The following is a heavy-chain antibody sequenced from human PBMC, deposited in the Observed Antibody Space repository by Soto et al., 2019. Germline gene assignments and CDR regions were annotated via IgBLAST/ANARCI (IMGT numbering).Heavy chain of an antibody. CDR2: IGAAGDT. D-gene: IGHD2-8*01. V-gene: IGHV3-13*01. CDR3: ASEAQGCPNGLCYNSPEY. J-gene: IGHJ4*01. Sequence: PGGSLRLSCAASGFTFSTSDFHWVRQVQGKGLEWVSAIGAAGDTYYAASVKGRFTISRENAKNSVYLQMDSLSAGDTAAYYCASEAQGCPNGLCYNSPEYWGHGPLVTSPQ. CDR1: GFTFSTSD.